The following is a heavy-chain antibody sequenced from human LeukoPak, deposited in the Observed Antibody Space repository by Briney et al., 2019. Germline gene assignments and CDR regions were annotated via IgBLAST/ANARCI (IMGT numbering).Heavy chain of an antibody. V-gene: IGHV4-59*01. J-gene: IGHJ4*02. Sequence: PSETLSLTCTVFGGSISRYYWRWLRQPAGKELEWIGYIYYSGSTNYNPSLKSRVTTSAHTSKSQSSLKLSSMSAADTAVYYCARVGDTSGYFYCLDSWGQGTLVTVSS. CDR3: ARVGDTSGYFYCLDS. D-gene: IGHD3-22*01. CDR1: GGSISRYY. CDR2: IYYSGST.